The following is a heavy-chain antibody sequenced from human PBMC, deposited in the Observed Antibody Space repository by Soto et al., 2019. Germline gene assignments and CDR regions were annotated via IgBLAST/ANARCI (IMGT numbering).Heavy chain of an antibody. CDR2: ISGSGGST. J-gene: IGHJ4*02. CDR1: GFTFSSYA. V-gene: IGHV3-23*01. Sequence: EVQLLESGGGLVQPGGSLRLSCAASGFTFSSYAMSWVRQAPGKGLEWVSAISGSGGSTYYADSVKGRFTISRDNSKNTLYLQMNSLRAEDTAVYYCAKVVGYSYGYVGYYFDYWGQGTLVTVSS. D-gene: IGHD5-18*01. CDR3: AKVVGYSYGYVGYYFDY.